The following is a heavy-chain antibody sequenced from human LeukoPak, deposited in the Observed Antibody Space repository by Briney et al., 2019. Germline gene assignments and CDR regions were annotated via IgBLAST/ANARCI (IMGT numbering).Heavy chain of an antibody. Sequence: KPSETLSLTCTVSGDSMSDYFWTWIRQPPGKGLEWIGYAADSGSTNYNPSLKSRVTISVDSSTNHFSLRLTSVTAADTAIYYCAAMTTVTVYSYFFDSWGQGTLLTVSS. V-gene: IGHV4-59*01. J-gene: IGHJ4*02. CDR2: AADSGST. CDR3: AAMTTVTVYSYFFDS. D-gene: IGHD4-17*01. CDR1: GDSMSDYF.